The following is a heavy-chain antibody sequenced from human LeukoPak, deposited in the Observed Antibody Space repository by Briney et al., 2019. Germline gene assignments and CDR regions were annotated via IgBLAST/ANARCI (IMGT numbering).Heavy chain of an antibody. CDR2: IYYSGST. J-gene: IGHJ5*02. V-gene: IGHV4-30-4*07. CDR1: GGSISSGGYS. D-gene: IGHD6-13*01. CDR3: ARHLTRIAAAGTFDP. Sequence: PSETLSLTCAVSGGSISSGGYSWSWIRQPPGKGLEWIGYIYYSGSTYYNPSLKSRVTISVDTSKNQFSLKLSSVTAADTAVYYCARHLTRIAAAGTFDPWGQGTLVTVSS.